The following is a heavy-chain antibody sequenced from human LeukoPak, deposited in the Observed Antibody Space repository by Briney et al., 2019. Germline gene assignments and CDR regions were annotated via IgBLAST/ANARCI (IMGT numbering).Heavy chain of an antibody. CDR1: GFTFSIYG. V-gene: IGHV3-30*02. CDR3: ARRYSSGGNDY. J-gene: IGHJ4*02. CDR2: IRYDGSNK. Sequence: GGSLRLSCAASGFTFSIYGIDSVRQAPGKGLEWVSFIRYDGSNKYYAHSVKGRFAISRDNSKNTLYLQMDTVRAEDTAVYYCARRYSSGGNDYWGQGTLVTVSS. D-gene: IGHD6-25*01.